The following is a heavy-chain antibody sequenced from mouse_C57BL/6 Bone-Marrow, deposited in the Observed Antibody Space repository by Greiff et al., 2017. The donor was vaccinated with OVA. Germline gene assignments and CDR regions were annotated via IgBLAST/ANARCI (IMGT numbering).Heavy chain of an antibody. V-gene: IGHV10-1*01. J-gene: IGHJ4*01. CDR1: GFSFNTYA. CDR3: VRQAYAMDY. CDR2: IRSKSNNYAT. Sequence: EVKLEASGGGLVQPKGSLKLSCAASGFSFNTYAMNWVRQAPGKGLEWVARIRSKSNNYATYYADSVKDRFTISRDDSESMLYLQMNNLKTEDTAMYYCVRQAYAMDYWGQGTSVTVSS.